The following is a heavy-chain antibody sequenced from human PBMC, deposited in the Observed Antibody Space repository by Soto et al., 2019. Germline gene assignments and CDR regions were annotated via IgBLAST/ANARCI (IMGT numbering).Heavy chain of an antibody. D-gene: IGHD3-10*01. Sequence: QVQLVQSGAEVKKPGASVKVSCKASGYTFTSYYMHWVRQAPGQGLEWMGIINPSGGSTSYAQKFQGRVNMTMDTSTSTVYMELSSLRSEDTAVYYCARSEGTIYGSGSYYVFDYWGQGTLVTVSS. CDR2: INPSGGST. J-gene: IGHJ4*02. CDR1: GYTFTSYY. CDR3: ARSEGTIYGSGSYYVFDY. V-gene: IGHV1-46*01.